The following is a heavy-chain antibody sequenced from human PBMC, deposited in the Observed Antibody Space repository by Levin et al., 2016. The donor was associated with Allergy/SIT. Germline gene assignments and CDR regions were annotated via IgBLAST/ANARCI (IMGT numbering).Heavy chain of an antibody. V-gene: IGHV4-59*13. D-gene: IGHD3-10*02. J-gene: IGHJ6*03. CDR3: ARATLGYYVYMDV. CDR2: IYYDGAT. Sequence: SETLSLTCTVSGGSFSGYYWSWIRQPPGKGLEWIGYIYYDGATNYNPSLKSRLTISVDTSKNHFSLRLTSVTAADTAVYYCARATLGYYVYMDVWGKGTTVTVSS. CDR1: GGSFSGYY.